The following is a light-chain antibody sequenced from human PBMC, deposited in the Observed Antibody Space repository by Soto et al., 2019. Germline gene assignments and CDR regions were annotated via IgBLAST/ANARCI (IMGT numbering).Light chain of an antibody. Sequence: ETVMTQSPATLSVSQGERVTLSCRASESVSATYIAWYQQKSGQAPRLLLYGSSSRATGVADRFSDSGSGTEFTLTIDRLEPEDFATYYCQQYGSSPRAFGQGTKVDIK. CDR3: QQYGSSPRA. J-gene: IGKJ1*01. V-gene: IGKV3-20*01. CDR1: ESVSATY. CDR2: GSS.